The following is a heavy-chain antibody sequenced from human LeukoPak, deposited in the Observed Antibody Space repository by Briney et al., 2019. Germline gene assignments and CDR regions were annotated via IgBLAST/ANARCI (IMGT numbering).Heavy chain of an antibody. CDR3: ARAPYYDSSGYYFDY. Sequence: ASVKVSCKASGYTFTSYGISWVRQAPGQGLEWMGRISAYNGNTNYAQKLQGRVTMTTDTSTSTAYMELRSLRSDDTAVYYCARAPYYDSSGYYFDYWGQGTLVTVSS. V-gene: IGHV1-18*01. CDR1: GYTFTSYG. CDR2: ISAYNGNT. D-gene: IGHD3-22*01. J-gene: IGHJ4*02.